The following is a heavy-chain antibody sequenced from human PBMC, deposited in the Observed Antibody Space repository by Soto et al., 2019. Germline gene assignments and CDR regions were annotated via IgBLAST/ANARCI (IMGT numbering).Heavy chain of an antibody. CDR2: ISHREDT. J-gene: IGHJ4*02. D-gene: IGHD2-15*01. Sequence: PSETLSLTCNVTGGSFNGYFWSWIRQSPGKGLEWIGEISHREDTNYNPSFKSRVTISLDTSRNAFSLEMESVTPEDTAVYYCARVAYCSGDDCFASYFDYWGQGIQVTVSS. CDR3: ARVAYCSGDDCFASYFDY. CDR1: GGSFNGYF. V-gene: IGHV4-34*01.